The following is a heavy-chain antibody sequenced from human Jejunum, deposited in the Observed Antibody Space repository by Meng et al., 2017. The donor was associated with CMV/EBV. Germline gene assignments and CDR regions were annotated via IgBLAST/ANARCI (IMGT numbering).Heavy chain of an antibody. Sequence: CKASGYTFSIYGFTWVRRAPGQGLEWMGYISPYNDNANYAQKFQGRVTMTRDTSTNTAYMELRSLRADDTAVYYCARVFGVAYFDSWGQGTLVTVSS. V-gene: IGHV1-18*01. CDR1: GYTFSIYG. D-gene: IGHD3-3*01. J-gene: IGHJ4*02. CDR3: ARVFGVAYFDS. CDR2: ISPYNDNA.